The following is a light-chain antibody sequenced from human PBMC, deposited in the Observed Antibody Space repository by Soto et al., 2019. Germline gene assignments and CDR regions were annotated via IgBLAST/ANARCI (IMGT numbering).Light chain of an antibody. Sequence: EIVLTQSPGTLSLSPGERATLSCRASQSVSNNYLAWYQQKPGQAPRLLIYGASNRATGIPDRFSGTGPGTDFTLTISSLEPEDFAVYYCQQYGSSGTFGQGTKVDIK. CDR3: QQYGSSGT. J-gene: IGKJ1*01. CDR2: GAS. V-gene: IGKV3-20*01. CDR1: QSVSNNY.